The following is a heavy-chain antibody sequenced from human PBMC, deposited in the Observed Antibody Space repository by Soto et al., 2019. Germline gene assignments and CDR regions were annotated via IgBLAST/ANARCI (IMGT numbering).Heavy chain of an antibody. J-gene: IGHJ6*02. CDR3: ARVPYYGSGSYRGYGMDV. V-gene: IGHV1-69*12. CDR1: GGTFSSYA. Sequence: QVQLVQSGAEVKKPGSSVKVSCKASGGTFSSYAISWVRQAPGQGLEWMGGIIPIFGTANYAQKFQGRVTITADESTSTAYMELSSLRSEDTAVYYCARVPYYGSGSYRGYGMDVWGQGTTVTVSS. D-gene: IGHD3-10*01. CDR2: IIPIFGTA.